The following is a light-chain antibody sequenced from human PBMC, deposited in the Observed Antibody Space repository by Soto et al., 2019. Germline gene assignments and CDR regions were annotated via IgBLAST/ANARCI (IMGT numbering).Light chain of an antibody. Sequence: EIVMTQSPATLSVSPGERATLSCRASQSVTSNLAWYQQKRGQAPRLLIHTASTRATGVPARFSGSGSGTEFTLTISSLQSEDFAVYYCQQYNQWPPTFGLGTRLEMK. CDR2: TAS. CDR1: QSVTSN. CDR3: QQYNQWPPT. J-gene: IGKJ5*01. V-gene: IGKV3-15*01.